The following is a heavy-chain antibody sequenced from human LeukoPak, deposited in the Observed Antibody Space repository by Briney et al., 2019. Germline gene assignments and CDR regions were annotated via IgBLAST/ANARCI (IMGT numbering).Heavy chain of an antibody. Sequence: SETLSLTCTVSGGSINSNNYYWGWIRQPPGKGLEWIGSIYSSGSAYYNPSLKSRVTISVDTSKNQFSLRLSSVTAADTAVYYCQSRYLEWLLEYWGQGALVTVSS. CDR3: QSRYLEWLLEY. D-gene: IGHD3-3*01. V-gene: IGHV4-39*01. J-gene: IGHJ4*02. CDR2: IYSSGSA. CDR1: GGSINSNNYY.